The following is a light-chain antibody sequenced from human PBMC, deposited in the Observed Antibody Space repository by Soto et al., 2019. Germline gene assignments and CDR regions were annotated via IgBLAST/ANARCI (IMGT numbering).Light chain of an antibody. Sequence: EIVLTQSPGTLSLSPGERATLSCRASQSVAGASLAWYQQKPGQAPRVLIYATSSRATGIPDRFSGSGSGTDFTLTISRLEPEDFAVYYCQQSVTTPLTFGGGTNVEIK. CDR3: QQSVTTPLT. CDR1: QSVAGAS. V-gene: IGKV3-20*01. CDR2: ATS. J-gene: IGKJ4*01.